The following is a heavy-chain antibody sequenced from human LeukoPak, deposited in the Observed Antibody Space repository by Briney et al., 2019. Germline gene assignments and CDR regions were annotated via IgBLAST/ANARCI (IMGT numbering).Heavy chain of an antibody. J-gene: IGHJ6*02. Sequence: GGSLRLSCAASRFTFITYRMHWVRQAPGKGLMWVSRINSDGSGTTYADSVKGRFTISRDNAKNTLYLQINSLRAEDTAVYYCARDKESRYYYGSGSYYNLAANYYGMDVWGQGTTVTVSS. V-gene: IGHV3-74*01. CDR3: ARDKESRYYYGSGSYYNLAANYYGMDV. CDR1: RFTFITYR. D-gene: IGHD3-10*01. CDR2: INSDGSGT.